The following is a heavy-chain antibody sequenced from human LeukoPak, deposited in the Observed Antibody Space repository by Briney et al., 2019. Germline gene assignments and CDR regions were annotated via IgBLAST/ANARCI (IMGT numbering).Heavy chain of an antibody. CDR3: AKGAGYDFWSGCYTS. D-gene: IGHD3-3*01. CDR1: GFTFSNYA. V-gene: IGHV3-23*01. J-gene: IGHJ5*02. Sequence: PGGSLRLSCAASGFTFSNYAMNWVRQAPGKGLEWVSTISGSGGSTYYADSVKGRFTISRDNSKNTLYLQMNSLRAEDTAVYYCAKGAGYDFWSGCYTSWGQGTLVTVSS. CDR2: ISGSGGST.